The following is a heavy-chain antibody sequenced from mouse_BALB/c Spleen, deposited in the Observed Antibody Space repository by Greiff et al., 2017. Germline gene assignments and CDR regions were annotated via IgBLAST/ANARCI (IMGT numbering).Heavy chain of an antibody. J-gene: IGHJ4*01. CDR2: IWGGGST. V-gene: IGHV2-6-4*01. CDR1: GFSLSRYS. D-gene: IGHD2-4*01. CDR3: ASPSTMMGYYAMDY. Sequence: VNVVESGPGLVAPSQSLSITCTVSGFSLSRYSVHWVRQPPGKGLEWLGMIWGGGSTDYNSALKSRLSISKDNSKSQVFLKMNSLQTDDTAMYYCASPSTMMGYYAMDYWGQGTSVTVSS.